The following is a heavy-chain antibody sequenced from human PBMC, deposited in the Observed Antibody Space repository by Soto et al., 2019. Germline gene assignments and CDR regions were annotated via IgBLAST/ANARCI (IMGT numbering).Heavy chain of an antibody. V-gene: IGHV3-33*01. CDR1: GFTFSSYG. CDR3: ARGGFRPYSSSWYYFDY. D-gene: IGHD6-13*01. Sequence: QVQLVESGGGVVQPGRSLRLSCAASGFTFSSYGMHWVRQAPGKGLEWVAVIWYDGSNKYYADSVKGRFTISRDNSKNXXDLQMNSLRAEDTAVYYCARGGFRPYSSSWYYFDYWGQGTLVTVSS. CDR2: IWYDGSNK. J-gene: IGHJ4*02.